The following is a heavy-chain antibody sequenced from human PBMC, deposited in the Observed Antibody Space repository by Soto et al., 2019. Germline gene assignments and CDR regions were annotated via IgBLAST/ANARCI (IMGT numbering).Heavy chain of an antibody. CDR3: ARRYGYSFDY. J-gene: IGHJ4*02. V-gene: IGHV4-39*01. D-gene: IGHD1-20*01. Sequence: PSETLSLTCTVSGGSISSSSYYWGWIRQPPGKGLEWIGSIYYSGSTYYNPSLKSRVTISVDTSKNQLSLKLSSVTAADTAVYYCARRYGYSFDYWGQGTLVTVSS. CDR2: IYYSGST. CDR1: GGSISSSSYY.